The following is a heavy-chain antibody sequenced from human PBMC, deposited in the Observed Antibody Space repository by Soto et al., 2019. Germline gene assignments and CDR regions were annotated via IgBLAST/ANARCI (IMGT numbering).Heavy chain of an antibody. CDR2: IDWDDDK. Sequence: SGPTLVNPTQTLTLTCTFSGFSLSTSGMCVSWIRQPPGKALEWLALIDWDDDKYYSTSLKTRLTISKDTSKNQVVLTMTNMDPVDTATYYCARIPYSNYPCYYGMDVWGQGTTVTAP. CDR3: ARIPYSNYPCYYGMDV. D-gene: IGHD4-4*01. J-gene: IGHJ6*02. CDR1: GFSLSTSGMC. V-gene: IGHV2-70*01.